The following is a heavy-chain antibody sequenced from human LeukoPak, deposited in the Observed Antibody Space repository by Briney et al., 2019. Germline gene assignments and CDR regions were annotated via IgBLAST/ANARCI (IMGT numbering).Heavy chain of an antibody. CDR2: ISSSSSYT. D-gene: IGHD6-19*01. CDR1: GFTFSDYY. Sequence: PGGSLRLSCAASGFTFSDYYMSWIRQAPGKGLEWVSYISSSSSYTRYADSVKGRFTISRDNAKNSLYLQMNSLRVEDTALYFCARVGSGWYHGDYWGQGTLVTVSS. CDR3: ARVGSGWYHGDY. V-gene: IGHV3-11*05. J-gene: IGHJ4*02.